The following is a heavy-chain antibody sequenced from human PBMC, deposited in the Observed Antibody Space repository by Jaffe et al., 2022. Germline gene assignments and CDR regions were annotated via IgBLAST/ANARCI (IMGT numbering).Heavy chain of an antibody. D-gene: IGHD2-8*02. CDR1: GITVSTQY. CDR2: IQSDGST. Sequence: EVPLVESGGGLVQPGGSLRLSCTASGITVSTQYMSWVRQAPGKGLEWVSIIQSDGSTDYAESVKGRFTISRDSSKNTVYLQMNNLRAEDTAVYYCARDGQMRSWWASWGQGTLVIVSS. CDR3: ARDGQMRSWWAS. J-gene: IGHJ5*02. V-gene: IGHV3-66*02.